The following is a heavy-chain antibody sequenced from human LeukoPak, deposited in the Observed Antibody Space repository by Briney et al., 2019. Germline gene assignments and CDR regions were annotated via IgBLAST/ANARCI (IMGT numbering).Heavy chain of an antibody. V-gene: IGHV4-59*01. CDR1: GGSTSSYY. Sequence: SETLSLTCTVSGGSTSSYYWSWIRQPPGKGLEWIGYIYYSGSTNYNPSLKSRVTISVDTSKNQFSLKLSSVTAADTAVYYCAREYCSGGSCYFDYWGQGTLVTVSS. CDR3: AREYCSGGSCYFDY. J-gene: IGHJ4*02. D-gene: IGHD2-15*01. CDR2: IYYSGST.